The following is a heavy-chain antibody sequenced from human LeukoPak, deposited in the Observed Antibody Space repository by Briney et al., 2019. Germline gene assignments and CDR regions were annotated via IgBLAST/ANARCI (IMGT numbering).Heavy chain of an antibody. J-gene: IGHJ4*02. V-gene: IGHV3-30*18. D-gene: IGHD3-10*01. CDR1: GFTFDSYS. CDR3: AKQLLWFGELLGGLDY. CDR2: ISYDGSNK. Sequence: GGSLRLSCAASGFTFDSYSMSWVRQAPGKGLEWVAVISYDGSNKYYADSVKGRFTISRDNSKNTLYLQMNSLRAEDTAVYYCAKQLLWFGELLGGLDYWGQGTLVTVSS.